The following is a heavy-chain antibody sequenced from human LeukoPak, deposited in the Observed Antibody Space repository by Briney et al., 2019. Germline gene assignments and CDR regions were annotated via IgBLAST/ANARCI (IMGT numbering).Heavy chain of an antibody. D-gene: IGHD3-10*01. J-gene: IGHJ3*02. CDR3: ARDVTMVRGGGNAFDI. V-gene: IGHV1-2*02. CDR1: GYTFTGYY. Sequence: ASVTLSCEASGYTFTGYYMHWVRQAPGQGLEWMGWISPNSGGTNYAQKFQGRVTMTRDTSISTAYMELSSLRSDDTAVYYCARDVTMVRGGGNAFDIWGQGTMVTVSS. CDR2: ISPNSGGT.